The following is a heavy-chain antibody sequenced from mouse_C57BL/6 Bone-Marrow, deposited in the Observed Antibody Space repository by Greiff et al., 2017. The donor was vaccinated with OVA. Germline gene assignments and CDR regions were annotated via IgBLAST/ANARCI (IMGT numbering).Heavy chain of an antibody. Sequence: EVQLQQSGGGLVKPGGSLKLSCAASGFTFSDYGMHWVRQAPEKGLEWVAYISSGSSTIYYADTVKGRFTISRDNAKNTMFLQLTSLGSEDTAMYYCARRGYYGSKGDYWGQGTTLTVSS. V-gene: IGHV5-17*01. J-gene: IGHJ2*01. CDR3: ARRGYYGSKGDY. CDR2: ISSGSSTI. D-gene: IGHD1-1*01. CDR1: GFTFSDYG.